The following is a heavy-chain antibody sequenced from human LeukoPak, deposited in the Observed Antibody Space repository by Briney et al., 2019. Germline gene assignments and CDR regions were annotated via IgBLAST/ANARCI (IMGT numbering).Heavy chain of an antibody. CDR3: ARDNSVRDEAWWFNP. CDR1: GFTFSSYW. J-gene: IGHJ5*02. Sequence: GGSLRLSCAASGFTFSSYWMSWVRQAPGKGLEWVANIEQVGSEIYYVDSVKGRFTISRDNAKNSLYLQMNSLRAEDTAVYYCARDNSVRDEAWWFNPWGQGTLVTVSS. V-gene: IGHV3-7*01. CDR2: IEQVGSEI. D-gene: IGHD5-24*01.